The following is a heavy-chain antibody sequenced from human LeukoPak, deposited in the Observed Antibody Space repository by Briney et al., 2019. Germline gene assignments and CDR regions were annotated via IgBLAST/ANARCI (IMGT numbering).Heavy chain of an antibody. CDR2: THYSGST. CDR1: GGSISSSSHY. V-gene: IGHV4-39*01. CDR3: ISYGSGSPLWYFDL. Sequence: PSETLSLTXTVSGGSISSSSHYWSWIRQPPGKGLEWIGSTHYSGSTYYNPSLKSRVTISVDTSKNQFSLKLSSVIAADTAVYYPISYGSGSPLWYFDLWGRGTLVTVSS. D-gene: IGHD3-10*01. J-gene: IGHJ2*01.